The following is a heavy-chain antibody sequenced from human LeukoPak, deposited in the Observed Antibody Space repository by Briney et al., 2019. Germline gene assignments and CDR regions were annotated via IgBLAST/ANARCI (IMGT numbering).Heavy chain of an antibody. V-gene: IGHV3-30*02. Sequence: PGKSLRLSCAASGFMFTSSGMHWVRQAPGKGLEWVAFIRYDGSDKFYAESVKGRFTISRDDSRNTLYLQMSALKTEDTAVYYCAKNHKAVTISGVPSQGYWGQGTLVTVSS. CDR1: GFMFTSSG. CDR2: IRYDGSDK. J-gene: IGHJ4*02. D-gene: IGHD3-3*01. CDR3: AKNHKAVTISGVPSQGY.